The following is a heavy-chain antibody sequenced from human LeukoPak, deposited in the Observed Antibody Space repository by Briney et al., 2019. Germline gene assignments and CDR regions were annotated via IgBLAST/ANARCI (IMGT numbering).Heavy chain of an antibody. CDR1: GFTFDDYA. V-gene: IGHV3-9*01. CDR3: AKHHGSGYKRTSSEFDY. CDR2: ISWNSGSI. J-gene: IGHJ4*02. Sequence: GRSLRLSCAASGFTFDDYAMHWVRQAPGKGLDWVSGISWNSGSIGYADSVKGRFTISRDNAKNSLYLQMNSLRAEDTALYYCAKHHGSGYKRTSSEFDYWGQGTLVTVSS. D-gene: IGHD3-22*01.